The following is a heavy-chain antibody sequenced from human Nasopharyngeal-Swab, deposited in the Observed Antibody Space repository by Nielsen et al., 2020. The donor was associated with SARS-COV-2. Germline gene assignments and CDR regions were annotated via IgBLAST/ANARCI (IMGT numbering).Heavy chain of an antibody. CDR1: GYTFTSYD. CDR3: ARAWRNFDWLYLDY. CDR2: MNPNSGNT. D-gene: IGHD3-9*01. J-gene: IGHJ4*02. Sequence: ASVKVSCKASGYTFTSYDINWVRQATGQGLEWMGWMNPNSGNTGYAQKFQGRVTMTRNTSISTAYMELSSLRSEDTAVYYCARAWRNFDWLYLDYWGQGTLVTVSS. V-gene: IGHV1-8*01.